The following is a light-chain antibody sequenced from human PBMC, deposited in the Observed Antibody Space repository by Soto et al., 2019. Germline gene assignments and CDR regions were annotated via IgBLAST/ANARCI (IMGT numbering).Light chain of an antibody. Sequence: EIVLTQSPGTLSLSPGERATLSCRASQSVSSSYLAWYLQKPGQAPILLIYGASTRATGIPGRFSGSGSGTDFTLTISSLEPEDFAVYYCQQYGSSPGTFGQGTKVEIK. CDR1: QSVSSSY. V-gene: IGKV3-20*01. CDR2: GAS. CDR3: QQYGSSPGT. J-gene: IGKJ1*01.